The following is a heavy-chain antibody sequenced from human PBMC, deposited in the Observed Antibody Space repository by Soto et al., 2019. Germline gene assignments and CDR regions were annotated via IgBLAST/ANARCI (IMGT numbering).Heavy chain of an antibody. D-gene: IGHD6-19*01. J-gene: IGHJ3*02. CDR1: GLTFSSYA. CDR3: AKTANGWFSAFDI. CDR2: ISGSGGTT. V-gene: IGHV3-23*01. Sequence: EVQLLESGGGLVQPGGSLRRSCAASGLTFSSYAMSWVRQAPGKGLEWVSAISGSGGTTYYADSVKGRFTFSRDNSKNTLYLQMNSLRAEDTAVYYCAKTANGWFSAFDIWGQGTMVTVSS.